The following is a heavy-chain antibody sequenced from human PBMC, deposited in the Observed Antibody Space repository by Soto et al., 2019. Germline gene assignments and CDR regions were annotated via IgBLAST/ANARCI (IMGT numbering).Heavy chain of an antibody. CDR2: ISSSSSTI. D-gene: IGHD6-19*01. Sequence: GGSLRLSCAASGFTFSSYSMNWVRQAPGKGLEWVSYISSSSSTIYYADSVKGRFTISRDNAKNSLYLQMNSLRDEDTAVYYCARDHDSSGWYDAFDIWGQGTMVTLSS. CDR3: ARDHDSSGWYDAFDI. J-gene: IGHJ3*02. V-gene: IGHV3-48*02. CDR1: GFTFSSYS.